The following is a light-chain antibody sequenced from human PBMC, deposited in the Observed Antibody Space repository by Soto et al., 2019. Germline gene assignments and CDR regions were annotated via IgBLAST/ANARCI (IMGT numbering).Light chain of an antibody. V-gene: IGKV3-15*01. Sequence: EIVMTQSPATLSVSPGERATLSCRASQNVYSNLAWYQQKPGQAPRLLIYGASTRATGIPARFSGSGSGTEFTLTISSLQSEDFAVYYCQQYNNWPPWTVGQGTKVDSK. J-gene: IGKJ1*01. CDR3: QQYNNWPPWT. CDR1: QNVYSN. CDR2: GAS.